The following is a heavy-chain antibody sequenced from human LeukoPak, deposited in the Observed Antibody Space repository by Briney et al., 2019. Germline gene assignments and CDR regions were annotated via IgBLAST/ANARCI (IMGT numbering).Heavy chain of an antibody. CDR2: ISGSGGST. V-gene: IGHV3-23*01. D-gene: IGHD3-9*01. Sequence: PGGSLRLSCAASGFTFSSYAMSWVRQAPGKGLEWVSAISGSGGSTYYADSVKGRFTISRDNSKNTLYLQMNSLRAEDTAVYYCARDRTYYDIWTGPLDYWGQGTLVTVSS. CDR3: ARDRTYYDIWTGPLDY. CDR1: GFTFSSYA. J-gene: IGHJ4*02.